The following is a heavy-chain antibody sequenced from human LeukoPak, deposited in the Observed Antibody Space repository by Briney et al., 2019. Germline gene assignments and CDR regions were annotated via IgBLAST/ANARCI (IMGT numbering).Heavy chain of an antibody. CDR3: ARVALSSSGWYEGFDY. J-gene: IGHJ4*02. Sequence: SETLSLTCTVSGGSISSSSYYWGWIRQPPGKGLEWIGSIYHSGSTYYNPSLESRVTISVDTSKNQFSLKLSSVTAADTAVYYCARVALSSSGWYEGFDYWGQGTLVTVSS. CDR2: IYHSGST. V-gene: IGHV4-39*07. CDR1: GGSISSSSYY. D-gene: IGHD6-19*01.